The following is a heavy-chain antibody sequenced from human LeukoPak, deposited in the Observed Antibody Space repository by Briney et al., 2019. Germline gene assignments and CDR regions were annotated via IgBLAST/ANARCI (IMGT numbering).Heavy chain of an antibody. CDR2: ISGSGGST. J-gene: IGHJ4*02. D-gene: IGHD5-12*01. Sequence: PGGSLRLSCAASGFIFSIYAMSWVRQAPGKGLEWVSAISGSGGSTYYADSVKGRFTISRDNSKNTLYLQMNSLRAEDTAVYYCAKVFYSGYDVKRGYYFDYWGQGTLVTVSS. CDR3: AKVFYSGYDVKRGYYFDY. CDR1: GFIFSIYA. V-gene: IGHV3-23*01.